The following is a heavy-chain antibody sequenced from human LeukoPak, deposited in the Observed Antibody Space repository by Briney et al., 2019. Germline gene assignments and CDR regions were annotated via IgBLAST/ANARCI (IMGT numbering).Heavy chain of an antibody. V-gene: IGHV3-23*01. CDR1: GFTFSSYA. J-gene: IGHJ4*02. D-gene: IGHD2-15*01. CDR2: ISGSGGST. Sequence: GGSLRLSCAASGFTFSSYAMSWVRQAPGKGLEWVSAISGSGGSTYYADSVKGRFTISKDNSKNTLYLQMNSLRADDTAVYYCAKDGLGVVGYSDYWGQGTLVTVSS. CDR3: AKDGLGVVGYSDY.